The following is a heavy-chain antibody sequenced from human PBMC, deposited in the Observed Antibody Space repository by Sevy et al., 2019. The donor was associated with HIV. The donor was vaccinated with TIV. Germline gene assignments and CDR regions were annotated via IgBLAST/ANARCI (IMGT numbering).Heavy chain of an antibody. D-gene: IGHD2-2*02. Sequence: GGSLRLSCAASGFTFSSYAMSWVRQAPGKGLEWVSGISGTGSNTYYADSVKGRFTISRDNSRNTLYLQRNSLRAEDTALYYCAKGGRYCTRTNCYTEYNWFDPWGQGTLVTVSS. J-gene: IGHJ5*02. CDR3: AKGGRYCTRTNCYTEYNWFDP. CDR2: ISGTGSNT. CDR1: GFTFSSYA. V-gene: IGHV3-23*01.